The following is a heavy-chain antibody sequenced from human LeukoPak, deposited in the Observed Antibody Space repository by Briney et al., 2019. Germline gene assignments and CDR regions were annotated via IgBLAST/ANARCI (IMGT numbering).Heavy chain of an antibody. V-gene: IGHV4-31*03. D-gene: IGHD6-19*01. J-gene: IGHJ3*02. CDR3: ARELYSSGWYRLDDAFDI. CDR1: GGSISSGGYY. Sequence: PSETLSLTCTVSGGSISSGGYYWSRIRQHPGKGLEWIGYIYYSGSTYYNPSLKSRVTISVDTSKNQFSLKLSSVTAADTAVYYCARELYSSGWYRLDDAFDIWGQGTMVTVSS. CDR2: IYYSGST.